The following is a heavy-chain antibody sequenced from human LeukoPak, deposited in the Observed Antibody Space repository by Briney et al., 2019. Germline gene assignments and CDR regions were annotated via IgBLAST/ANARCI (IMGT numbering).Heavy chain of an antibody. D-gene: IGHD2-2*01. J-gene: IGHJ5*02. CDR1: GFTFSIYG. CDR3: AKGRYSTSWAPFDP. V-gene: IGHV3-23*01. CDR2: ISGIGNRT. Sequence: LGGSLRLSCAASGFTFSIYGMNWVRQAPGRGLEWVSVISGIGNRTYYADSVKGRFTISRDNSKNMLYLQMNSLRVEDTAFYYCAKGRYSTSWAPFDPWGQGTLVTVSS.